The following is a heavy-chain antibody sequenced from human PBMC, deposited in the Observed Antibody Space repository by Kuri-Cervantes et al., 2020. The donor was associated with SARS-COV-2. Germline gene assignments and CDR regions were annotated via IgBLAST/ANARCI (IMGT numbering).Heavy chain of an antibody. CDR3: AKDRGVISITGYFDY. CDR2: IKSKTDGGTT. D-gene: IGHD1-20*01. CDR1: GFTFSNAW. J-gene: IGHJ4*02. Sequence: GGSLRLSCAASGFTFSNAWMSWVRQAPGKGLEWVGRIKSKTDGGTTDYAAPAKGRFTISRDDSKNTLYLQMNSLKTEDTAVYYCAKDRGVISITGYFDYWGQGTLVTVSS. V-gene: IGHV3-15*01.